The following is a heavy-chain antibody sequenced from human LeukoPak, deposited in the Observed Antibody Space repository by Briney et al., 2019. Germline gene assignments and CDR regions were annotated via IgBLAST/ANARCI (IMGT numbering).Heavy chain of an antibody. Sequence: GGSLRLSCAASGFTFSSSWMNWVRQAPGKGLEWVANIKADGSEKSYVDSVKGRFTISRDNSKNTLYLQMNSLRAEDTAVYYCARGVGDYGDHNLDYWGQGTLVTVSS. J-gene: IGHJ4*02. CDR2: IKADGSEK. CDR1: GFTFSSSW. D-gene: IGHD4-17*01. CDR3: ARGVGDYGDHNLDY. V-gene: IGHV3-7*02.